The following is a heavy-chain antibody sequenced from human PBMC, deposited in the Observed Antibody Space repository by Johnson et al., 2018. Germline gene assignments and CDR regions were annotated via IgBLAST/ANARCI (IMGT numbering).Heavy chain of an antibody. CDR2: ISSSSSTI. V-gene: IGHV3-11*01. J-gene: IGHJ6*02. CDR1: GFTFSDYY. Sequence: QVQLVQSGGGVVKPGGSLRLSCAVSGFTFSDYYMSWIRQAPGKGLEWVSYISSSSSTIYYADSVKGRLTLSRENAKNSLYLQMNSLRAEDTAVYSCARERSGSSSSWTAYGMDVWGQGTTVTVSS. D-gene: IGHD6-13*01. CDR3: ARERSGSSSSWTAYGMDV.